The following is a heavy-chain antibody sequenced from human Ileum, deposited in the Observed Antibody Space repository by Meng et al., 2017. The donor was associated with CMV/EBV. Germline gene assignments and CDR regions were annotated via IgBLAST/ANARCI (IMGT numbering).Heavy chain of an antibody. Sequence: GGSLRLSCAASGFTFSNYRMHWVRQVPGKGLVWVSRINSDGSSTTYADSVKGRFTMSRDSAKNPLFLQMNNMTGEDTAVYNCARASCSSRNCAKSDYWGQGTLVTVSS. CDR3: ARASCSSRNCAKSDY. CDR1: GFTFSNYR. V-gene: IGHV3-74*01. CDR2: INSDGSST. J-gene: IGHJ4*02. D-gene: IGHD2-2*01.